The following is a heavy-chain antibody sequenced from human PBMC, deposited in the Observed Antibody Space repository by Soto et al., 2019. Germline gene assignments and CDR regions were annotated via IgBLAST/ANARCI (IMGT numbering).Heavy chain of an antibody. V-gene: IGHV6-1*01. J-gene: IGHJ6*02. CDR1: GDSVSSNRAA. D-gene: IGHD3-9*01. Sequence: SQTLSLTCAISGDSVSSNRAAWNWIRQSPSRGLEWLGRTYYRSKWYHDYAVSVKSRITINPDTSKNQFSLQMNSLKTEDTAVYYCTRHPYDILTGTYGMDVWGQGTTVTVSS. CDR2: TYYRSKWYH. CDR3: TRHPYDILTGTYGMDV.